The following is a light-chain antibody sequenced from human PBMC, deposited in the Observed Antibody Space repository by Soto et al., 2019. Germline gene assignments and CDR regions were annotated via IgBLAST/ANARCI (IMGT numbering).Light chain of an antibody. V-gene: IGLV2-14*01. CDR3: SSYTSSIIPYV. J-gene: IGLJ1*01. Sequence: QSVLTQPASVSGSPGQSITISCTGTSSDVGSYNYVSWYQLHPGKAPKLLIYEVSDRPSGVSNRVSGSKSGNTASLTISGLQAEDEADYYCSSYTSSIIPYVFGSGTKLTVL. CDR1: SSDVGSYNY. CDR2: EVS.